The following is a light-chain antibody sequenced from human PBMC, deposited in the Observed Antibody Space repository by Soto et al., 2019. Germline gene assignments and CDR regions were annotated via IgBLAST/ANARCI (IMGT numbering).Light chain of an antibody. CDR3: AALEDRLSGWV. Sequence: QSALTQPPSASGTPGQRVTISCSGSSSNIGDNYVFWYQQLPGAAPKPLISNNNQRPSGVPDRFSGAKSGTSASPSISGLRSEDEADYHCAALEDRLSGWVFGGGTKVTVL. J-gene: IGLJ3*02. CDR1: SSNIGDNY. CDR2: NNN. V-gene: IGLV1-47*02.